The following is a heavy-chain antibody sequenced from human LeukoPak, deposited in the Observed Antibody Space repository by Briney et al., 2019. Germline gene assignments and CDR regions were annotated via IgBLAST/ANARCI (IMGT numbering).Heavy chain of an antibody. CDR2: INHSGST. Sequence: SETLSLICAVYGGSFSTYYWTWIRQPPGKGLEWIGEINHSGSTNYNPSLKSRVTISVDTSKNQFSLKLSSVTAADTAVYYCARGGYKGHWYFDLWGRGTLVTVSS. D-gene: IGHD5-24*01. V-gene: IGHV4-34*01. CDR3: ARGGYKGHWYFDL. CDR1: GGSFSTYY. J-gene: IGHJ2*01.